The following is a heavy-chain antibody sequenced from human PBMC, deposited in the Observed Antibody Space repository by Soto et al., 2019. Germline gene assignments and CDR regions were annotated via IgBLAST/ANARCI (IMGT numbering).Heavy chain of an antibody. Sequence: QVQLVESGGGVVQPGRSLRLSCAASGFTFRIYAMHWVRQAQGKGLECVAVISYDGSNKVYRDSVKGRFTISRDNSKNTLYLQINSLRYEDTAVYYCARGDREDIAVVIGARPGEYGVDVWGQGTTVTVSS. D-gene: IGHD2-15*01. CDR3: ARGDREDIAVVIGARPGEYGVDV. J-gene: IGHJ6*02. CDR2: ISYDGSNK. V-gene: IGHV3-30-3*01. CDR1: GFTFRIYA.